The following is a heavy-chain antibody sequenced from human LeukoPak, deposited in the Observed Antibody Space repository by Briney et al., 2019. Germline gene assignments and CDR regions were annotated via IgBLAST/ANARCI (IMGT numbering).Heavy chain of an antibody. CDR2: IYYSGST. D-gene: IGHD5-12*01. CDR1: GGSISSYY. CDR3: ARDLGGYDYTFDP. Sequence: PSETLSLTCTVSGGSISSYYWSWIRQPPGKGLEWIGYIYYSGSTNYNPSLKSRVTISVDTSKNQFSLKLSSVTAADTAVYYCARDLGGYDYTFDPWGQGTLVTVSS. V-gene: IGHV4-59*01. J-gene: IGHJ5*02.